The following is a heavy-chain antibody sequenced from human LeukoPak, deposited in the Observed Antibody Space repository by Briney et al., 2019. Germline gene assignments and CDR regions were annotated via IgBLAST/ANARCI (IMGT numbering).Heavy chain of an antibody. CDR2: ISSSSSYI. CDR1: GFTFSSYS. J-gene: IGHJ4*02. Sequence: GGSLRLSCAASGFTFSSYSMNWVRQAPGKGLEWVSSISSSSSYIYYADSVKGRFTISRDNAKNSLYLQMNSLRAEDTAVYYCARVAGERLHVIVVVRLDYWGQGTLVTVSS. V-gene: IGHV3-21*01. CDR3: ARVAGERLHVIVVVRLDY. D-gene: IGHD3-22*01.